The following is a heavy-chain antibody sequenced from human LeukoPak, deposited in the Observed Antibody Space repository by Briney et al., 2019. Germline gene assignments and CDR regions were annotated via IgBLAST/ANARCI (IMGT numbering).Heavy chain of an antibody. CDR3: AVMIGYFDY. CDR2: IYYSGST. CDR1: GGSLSSSSYY. J-gene: IGHJ4*02. V-gene: IGHV4-39*07. D-gene: IGHD3-22*01. Sequence: SETLSLTCTVSGGSLSSSSYYWGWIRQPPGKGLEWIGSIYYSGSTYYNPSLKSRVSISRDTSKNQFSLKLNSVTTADTAVYYCAVMIGYFDYWGQGILVTVSS.